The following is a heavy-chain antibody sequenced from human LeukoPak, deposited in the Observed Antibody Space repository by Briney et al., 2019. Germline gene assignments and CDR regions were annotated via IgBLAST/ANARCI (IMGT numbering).Heavy chain of an antibody. CDR2: LSGSGSST. D-gene: IGHD2-15*01. CDR1: GFTFSSYA. J-gene: IGHJ4*02. CDR3: VKGGGSDYSAMGIFDY. V-gene: IGHV3-23*01. Sequence: GGSLRLSCAGSGFTFSSYAMNWVRQAPGQGLEWVPGLSGSGSSTYYADSVKGRFTVSRDDSKNTLYLQMNSLRAEDAAIYYCVKGGGSDYSAMGIFDYWGQGTLVTVSS.